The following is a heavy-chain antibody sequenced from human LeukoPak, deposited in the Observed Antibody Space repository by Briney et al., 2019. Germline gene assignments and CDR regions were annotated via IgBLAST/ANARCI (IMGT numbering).Heavy chain of an antibody. CDR2: ISAYNGNT. V-gene: IGHV1-18*01. CDR1: GYTFTSYG. CDR3: ARDVNYYDSSGYYWEFDY. J-gene: IGHJ4*02. D-gene: IGHD3-22*01. Sequence: EASVKLSCKASGYTFTSYGISWVRQAPGQGLEWMGWISAYNGNTNYAQKLQGRVTMTTDTSTSTAYMELRSLRSDDTAVYYCARDVNYYDSSGYYWEFDYWGQGTLVTVSS.